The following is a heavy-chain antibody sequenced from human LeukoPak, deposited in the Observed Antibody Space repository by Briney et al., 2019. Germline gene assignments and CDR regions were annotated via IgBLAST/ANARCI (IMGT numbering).Heavy chain of an antibody. Sequence: GASVKVSCEASGYTFTSYGISWVRQAPGQGLEWMGWISAYNGNTNYAQKLQGRVTMTTDTSTSTAYMELRSLRSDDTAVYYCARGSVTTVLLWFGELDYWGQGTLVTVSS. CDR1: GYTFTSYG. J-gene: IGHJ4*02. CDR3: ARGSVTTVLLWFGELDY. CDR2: ISAYNGNT. D-gene: IGHD3-10*01. V-gene: IGHV1-18*01.